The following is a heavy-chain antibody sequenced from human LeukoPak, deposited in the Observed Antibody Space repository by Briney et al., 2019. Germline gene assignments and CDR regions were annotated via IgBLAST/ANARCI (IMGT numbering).Heavy chain of an antibody. D-gene: IGHD3-22*01. CDR3: ARQPSRSGYYYFDY. CDR2: IYYSGST. Sequence: SETLSLTCTVSGGSISSSSYYWGWIRQPPGKGLEWVGSIYYSGSTYYNPSLKSRVTISVDTSKNQFSLKLNSVTAADTAVYYCARQPSRSGYYYFDYWGQGILVTVSS. J-gene: IGHJ4*02. CDR1: GGSISSSSYY. V-gene: IGHV4-39*01.